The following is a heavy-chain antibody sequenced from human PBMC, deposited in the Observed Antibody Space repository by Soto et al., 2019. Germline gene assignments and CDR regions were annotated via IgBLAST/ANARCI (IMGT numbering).Heavy chain of an antibody. CDR3: TTGPVRYCSSCGSH. V-gene: IGHV3-15*07. CDR1: GFTFSNAW. D-gene: IGHD3-16*02. J-gene: IGHJ4*02. CDR2: IKSKTEGGTT. Sequence: ESGGGLVKPGGSLRLSCAASGFTFSNAWMNWVRQAPGKGLEWVGRIKSKTEGGTTDYAAPVKGRFTISRDDSKNTLYLQMNSLKTEDTAVYYCTTGPVRYCSSCGSHWGQGTLVTVSS.